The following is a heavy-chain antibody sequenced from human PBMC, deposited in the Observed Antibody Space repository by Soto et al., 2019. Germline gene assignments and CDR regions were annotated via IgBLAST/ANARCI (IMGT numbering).Heavy chain of an antibody. CDR3: PHLMRYLLRYFDWFLLYFDL. J-gene: IGHJ2*01. D-gene: IGHD3-9*01. CDR1: GFSLSTSGVG. CDR2: IYWDDDK. V-gene: IGHV2-5*02. Sequence: QITLKESGPTLVKPTQTLTLTCTFSGFSLSTSGVGVGWIRQPPGKALEWLALIYWDDDKRYSPSLKSRLILTNYTSKIQLVLTMTNMDPMVTATYFFPHLMRYLLRYFDWFLLYFDLWCRRTLVTVS.